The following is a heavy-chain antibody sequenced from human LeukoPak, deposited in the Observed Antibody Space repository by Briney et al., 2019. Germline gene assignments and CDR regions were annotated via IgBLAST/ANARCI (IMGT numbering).Heavy chain of an antibody. CDR2: ISGSGGST. Sequence: GGTLRLSCAASGFTFSSYGMSWVRQAPGKGLEWVSAISGSGGSTYYADSVKGRFTISRDNSKNTLYLQMNSLRAEDTAVYYCAKGWGDIVVVVAATDYWGQGTLVTVSS. D-gene: IGHD2-15*01. J-gene: IGHJ4*02. CDR3: AKGWGDIVVVVAATDY. CDR1: GFTFSSYG. V-gene: IGHV3-23*01.